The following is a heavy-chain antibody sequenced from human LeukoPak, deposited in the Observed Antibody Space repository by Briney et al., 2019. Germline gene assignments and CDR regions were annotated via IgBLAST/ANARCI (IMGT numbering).Heavy chain of an antibody. CDR1: GFTFSSYA. D-gene: IGHD1-1*01. Sequence: HPGGSLRLSCAASGFTFSSYAMSWVRQAPGKGLEWVSAISGSGGSTYYADSVKGRFTISRDNSKNTLYLQMNSLRAEDTAVYYCAKDDLERPLGYYYYYMDVWGRGTTVTVSS. CDR2: ISGSGGST. J-gene: IGHJ6*03. CDR3: AKDDLERPLGYYYYYMDV. V-gene: IGHV3-23*01.